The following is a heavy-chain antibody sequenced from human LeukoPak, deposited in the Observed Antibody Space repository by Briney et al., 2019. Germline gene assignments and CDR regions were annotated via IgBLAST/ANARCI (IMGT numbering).Heavy chain of an antibody. Sequence: GGSPRLSCAGSGFTFSDYWMTWVRQAPGKGLEWVANINEDGSDKHYVDSVKGRFTISRDNAKNSLYLQMNSLRAEDTTVYYCARDRSGYTGYDYSDAFDFWGQGTMVTVSS. J-gene: IGHJ3*01. CDR2: INEDGSDK. CDR3: ARDRSGYTGYDYSDAFDF. V-gene: IGHV3-7*01. D-gene: IGHD5-12*01. CDR1: GFTFSDYW.